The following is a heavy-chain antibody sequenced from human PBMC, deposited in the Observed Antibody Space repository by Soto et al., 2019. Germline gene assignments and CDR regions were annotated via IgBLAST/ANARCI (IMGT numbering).Heavy chain of an antibody. D-gene: IGHD6-13*01. CDR3: AKDRTSSWPSTWFDP. Sequence: GGSLRLSCAASGFTFSSYAMSWVRQAPGKGLEWVSAISGSDGSTYYVDSVKGRFTISRDNSKNTLYLQMKSLRAEDTAVYYCAKDRTSSWPSTWFDPWGQVTLVTVSS. V-gene: IGHV3-23*01. CDR1: GFTFSSYA. CDR2: ISGSDGST. J-gene: IGHJ5*02.